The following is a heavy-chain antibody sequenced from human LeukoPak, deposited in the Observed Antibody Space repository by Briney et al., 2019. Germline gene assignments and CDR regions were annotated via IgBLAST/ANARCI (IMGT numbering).Heavy chain of an antibody. Sequence: SGGSLRLSCAASGFTFSSYSMNWVRQAPGKGLEWVSSISSSSSYIYYADSVKGRFTISRDNAKNSLYLQMNSLRAEDTAVYYCARADWDTAMIDYWGQGTLVTVSS. CDR2: ISSSSSYI. D-gene: IGHD5-18*01. CDR3: ARADWDTAMIDY. CDR1: GFTFSSYS. V-gene: IGHV3-21*01. J-gene: IGHJ4*02.